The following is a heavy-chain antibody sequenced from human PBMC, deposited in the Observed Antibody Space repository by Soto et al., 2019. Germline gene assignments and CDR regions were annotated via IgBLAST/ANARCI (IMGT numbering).Heavy chain of an antibody. D-gene: IGHD6-13*01. J-gene: IGHJ4*02. Sequence: PGGSLRLSCAASGFTVSSNYTSWVRQAPGKGLEWVSVIYSGGSTYYADSVKGRFTISRDNSKNTLYLQMNSLRAEDTAVYYCARAPNMGISENYWGQGTLVTVSS. CDR2: IYSGGST. V-gene: IGHV3-53*01. CDR3: ARAPNMGISENY. CDR1: GFTVSSNY.